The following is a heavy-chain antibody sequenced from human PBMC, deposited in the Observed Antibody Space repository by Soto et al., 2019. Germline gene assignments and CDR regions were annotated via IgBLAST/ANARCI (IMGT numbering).Heavy chain of an antibody. CDR1: GDSISSTNNY. V-gene: IGHV4-31*03. CDR3: ARTVCSSASCYGYYYYGLDV. Sequence: SETLSLTCTVSGDSISSTNNYWSWIRQHPGKGLEWIGYIYYSGSTYYNPSLKSRPAISVDTSKNQFSLKLSSVTAADTAVYYCARTVCSSASCYGYYYYGLDVWGQGTTVTVSS. J-gene: IGHJ6*02. D-gene: IGHD2-2*01. CDR2: IYYSGST.